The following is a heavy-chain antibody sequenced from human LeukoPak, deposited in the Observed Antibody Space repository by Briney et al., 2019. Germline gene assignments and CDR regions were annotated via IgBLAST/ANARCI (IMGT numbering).Heavy chain of an antibody. Sequence: GGSLRLSCAASGFTFSDYSINWVRQAPGKGLEWVSSITPSSSYIYYADSVKGRFTISRDNAKNSLYLQMNSLRAEDTAVYYCVRALRYDSSGPTDAFDIWGQGTMVTVSS. CDR2: ITPSSSYI. CDR3: VRALRYDSSGPTDAFDI. CDR1: GFTFSDYS. D-gene: IGHD3-22*01. V-gene: IGHV3-21*01. J-gene: IGHJ3*02.